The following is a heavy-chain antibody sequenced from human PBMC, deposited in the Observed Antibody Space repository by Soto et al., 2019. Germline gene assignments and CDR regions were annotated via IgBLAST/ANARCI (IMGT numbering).Heavy chain of an antibody. V-gene: IGHV1-69*01. CDR1: GGTFSSYA. Sequence: QVQLVQSGAEVKKPGSSVKVSCKASGGTFSSYAISWVRQAPGQGLEWMGGIIPISETTNYAQKFQGRVTITADESKSTAYFELSSLRSEDTAVYYWARSQGSSTSLEIYYYYYYGMDVWGQGTTVTVSS. CDR3: ARSQGSSTSLEIYYYYYYGMDV. CDR2: IIPISETT. D-gene: IGHD2-2*01. J-gene: IGHJ6*02.